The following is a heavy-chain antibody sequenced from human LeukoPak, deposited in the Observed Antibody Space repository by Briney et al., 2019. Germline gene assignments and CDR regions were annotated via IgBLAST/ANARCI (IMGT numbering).Heavy chain of an antibody. V-gene: IGHV4-34*01. J-gene: IGHJ4*02. CDR3: ARGIERELPSFDY. Sequence: SETLSLTCAVYGGPFSGYYWSWIRQPPGKGLEWIGEINHSGSTNYNPSLKSRVTISVDTSKNQFSLKLSSVTAADTAVYYCARGIERELPSFDYWGQGTLVTVSS. D-gene: IGHD1-26*01. CDR1: GGPFSGYY. CDR2: INHSGST.